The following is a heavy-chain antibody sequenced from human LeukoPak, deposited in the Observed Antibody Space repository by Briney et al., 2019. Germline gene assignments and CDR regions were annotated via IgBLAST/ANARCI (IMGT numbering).Heavy chain of an antibody. J-gene: IGHJ4*02. V-gene: IGHV4-59*08. Sequence: PSETLSLTCTVSGGSIISYYWSWVRQPPGKGLEWIGYIYYSGTTNYSPSLKSRLTISVDTSKNQFSLKLTSATAADTAVYYCARQNPAAAGQGLDYWGQGTLVTVSS. D-gene: IGHD6-13*01. CDR2: IYYSGTT. CDR3: ARQNPAAAGQGLDY. CDR1: GGSIISYY.